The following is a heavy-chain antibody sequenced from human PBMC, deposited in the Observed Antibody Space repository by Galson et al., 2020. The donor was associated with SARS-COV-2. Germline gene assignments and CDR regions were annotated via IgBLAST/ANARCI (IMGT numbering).Heavy chain of an antibody. J-gene: IGHJ3*02. D-gene: IGHD6-25*01. CDR2: TSYRTRWYN. CDR1: GDSLSSDSAT. Sequence: QTLSLTCAIPGDSLSSDSATWNWIRQSPSRGLEWLGRTSYRTRWYNDYALSVKSRIIINRDTSKNQFSLHLNSVTPEDTAVYYCARTGSGGGDCGFDMWGQGTMVSVSS. V-gene: IGHV6-1*01. CDR3: ARTGSGGGDCGFDM.